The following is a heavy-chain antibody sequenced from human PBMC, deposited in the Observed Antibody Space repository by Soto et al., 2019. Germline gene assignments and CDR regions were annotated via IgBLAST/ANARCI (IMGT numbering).Heavy chain of an antibody. CDR3: ARDRIAVAGTPEYFQH. J-gene: IGHJ1*01. D-gene: IGHD6-19*01. Sequence: EVQLVESGGGLVQPGGSLRLSCAASGFTVSSNYMSWVRQAPGKGLEWVSVIYSGGSTYYADCVKGRFTISRDNSKNTLYLQMNSLRAEDTAVYYCARDRIAVAGTPEYFQHWGQGTLVTVSS. V-gene: IGHV3-66*01. CDR1: GFTVSSNY. CDR2: IYSGGST.